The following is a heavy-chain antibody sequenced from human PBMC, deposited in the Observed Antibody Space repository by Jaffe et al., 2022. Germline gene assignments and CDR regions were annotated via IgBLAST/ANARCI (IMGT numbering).Heavy chain of an antibody. CDR1: GFTFSSYG. CDR2: IRYDGSNK. D-gene: IGHD6-13*01. CDR3: AKEHSSSWFFCWFDP. Sequence: QVQLVESGGGVVQPGGSLRLSCAASGFTFSSYGMHWVRQAPGKGLEWVAFIRYDGSNKYYADSVKGRFTISRDNSKNTLYLQMNSLRAEDTAVYYCAKEHSSSWFFCWFDPWGQGTLVTVSS. V-gene: IGHV3-30*02. J-gene: IGHJ5*02.